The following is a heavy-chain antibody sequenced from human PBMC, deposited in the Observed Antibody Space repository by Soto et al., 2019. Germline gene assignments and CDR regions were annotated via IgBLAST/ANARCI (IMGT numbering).Heavy chain of an antibody. D-gene: IGHD5-18*01. CDR3: ASSYSSPYYYYAMDV. J-gene: IGHJ6*02. CDR2: IKQDGSEK. CDR1: GFTFSSYW. V-gene: IGHV3-7*03. Sequence: EVQLVESGGGLVQPGGSLRLSCAASGFTFSSYWMSWVRQAPGKGLEWVANIKQDGSEKYYVDSVKGRFTISRDNAKNSLYLQMNSLRAEDTAVYYCASSYSSPYYYYAMDVWGQGTTVTVSS.